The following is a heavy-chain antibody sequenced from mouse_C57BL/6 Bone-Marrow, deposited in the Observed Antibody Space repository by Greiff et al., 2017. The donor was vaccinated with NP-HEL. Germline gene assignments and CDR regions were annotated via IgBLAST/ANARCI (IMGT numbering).Heavy chain of an antibody. CDR3: ARCGWLLGWYFDV. J-gene: IGHJ1*03. Sequence: QVQLQQSGAELVKPGASVKISCKASGYAFSSYWMNWVKQRPGKGLEWIGQIYPGDGDTNYNGKFKGKATLTADKSSSTAYMQLSSLTSEDSAVYFCARCGWLLGWYFDVWGTGTTVTVSS. CDR2: IYPGDGDT. V-gene: IGHV1-80*01. D-gene: IGHD2-3*01. CDR1: GYAFSSYW.